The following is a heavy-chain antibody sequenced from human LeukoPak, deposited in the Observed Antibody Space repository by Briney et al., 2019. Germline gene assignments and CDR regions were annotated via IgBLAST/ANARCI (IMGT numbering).Heavy chain of an antibody. Sequence: ASVKVSCKASGYTFSDYYLHWVRQAPGQGPEWMGWINAYTGRTSYAERFQGRVAMTKDTSITTAYMELSSLRSEDTAVYYCARGALPYDRYCSSTSCNVFLIYYFDYWGQGTLVTVSS. D-gene: IGHD2-2*01. V-gene: IGHV1-2*02. CDR1: GYTFSDYY. CDR2: INAYTGRT. J-gene: IGHJ4*02. CDR3: ARGALPYDRYCSSTSCNVFLIYYFDY.